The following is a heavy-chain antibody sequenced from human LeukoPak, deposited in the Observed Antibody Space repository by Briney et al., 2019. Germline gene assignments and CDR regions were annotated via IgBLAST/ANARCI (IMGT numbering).Heavy chain of an antibody. J-gene: IGHJ5*02. V-gene: IGHV1-46*04. D-gene: IGHD3-10*01. Sequence: ASVKVSCKASGYTFTSYYIHWVRQAPGQGPEWMGIISPSVGTTTYAQKLEGRVTMTRDTSTTTVNMELRSLRSEDTAVYYCARIGDYGSGSEGFDPWGQGTLVTVSS. CDR2: ISPSVGTT. CDR3: ARIGDYGSGSEGFDP. CDR1: GYTFTSYY.